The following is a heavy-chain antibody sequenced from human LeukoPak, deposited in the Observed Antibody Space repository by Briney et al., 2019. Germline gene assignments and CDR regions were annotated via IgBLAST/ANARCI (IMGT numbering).Heavy chain of an antibody. V-gene: IGHV3-53*01. D-gene: IGHD2-2*01. CDR1: GFTVSNKY. CDR2: IYSGGST. Sequence: GGSLRLSCAASGFTVSNKYMSWVRQAPGRGLEWVSVIYSGGSTYYADSVKGRFTISRDNSKNTLYLQMNSLRAEDTAVYYCARGYCSSTSCYDVWRPLDYWGQGTLVTVSS. J-gene: IGHJ4*02. CDR3: ARGYCSSTSCYDVWRPLDY.